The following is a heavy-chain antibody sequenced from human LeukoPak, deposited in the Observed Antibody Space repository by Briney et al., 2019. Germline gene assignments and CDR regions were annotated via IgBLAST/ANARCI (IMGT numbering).Heavy chain of an antibody. CDR2: IYYSGST. J-gene: IGHJ3*02. V-gene: IGHV4-59*08. Sequence: SETLSLTCTVSGGSISSYYWSWIRQPPGKGLEWIGYIYYSGSTNYNTPLKSRVTISVDTSKNQFSLKLSSVTAADTAVYYCARLGSDDAFDIWGQGTMVTVSS. CDR3: ARLGSDDAFDI. CDR1: GGSISSYY.